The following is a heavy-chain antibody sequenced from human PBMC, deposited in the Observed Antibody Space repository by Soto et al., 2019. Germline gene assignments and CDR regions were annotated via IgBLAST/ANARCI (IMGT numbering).Heavy chain of an antibody. Sequence: GESLKISCAASGFTFSSYSMNWVRQAPGKGLEWVSSISSSSSYIYYADSVKGRFTISRDNAKNSLYLQMNSLGAEDTAVYYCARDDIVVVPAAPNSDAFDIWGQGTMVTVSS. CDR3: ARDDIVVVPAAPNSDAFDI. CDR1: GFTFSSYS. V-gene: IGHV3-21*06. J-gene: IGHJ3*02. CDR2: ISSSSSYI. D-gene: IGHD2-2*01.